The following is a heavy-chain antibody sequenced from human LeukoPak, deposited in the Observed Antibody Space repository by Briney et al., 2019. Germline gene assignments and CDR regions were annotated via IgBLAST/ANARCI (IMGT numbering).Heavy chain of an antibody. J-gene: IGHJ5*02. D-gene: IGHD6-13*01. CDR3: ARARIAENHGGFDP. CDR2: IYYSGST. CDR1: GGSISSGGYY. V-gene: IGHV4-31*03. Sequence: SRTLSLTCTVSGGSISSGGYYWSWIRRHPGKGLEWIGYIYYSGSTNYNPSLKSRVTISVDTSKNQFSLKLSSVTAADTAVYYCARARIAENHGGFDPWGQGTLVTVSS.